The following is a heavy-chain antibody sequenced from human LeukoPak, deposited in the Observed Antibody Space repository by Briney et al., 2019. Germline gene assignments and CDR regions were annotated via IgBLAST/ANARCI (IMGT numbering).Heavy chain of an antibody. CDR2: IIPIFGTA. V-gene: IGHV1-69*13. D-gene: IGHD3-10*01. CDR3: ARVLSTYGSGSYSSWFDP. J-gene: IGHJ5*02. Sequence: SVKVSCKASGGTFSSYAICWVRQAPGQGLEWMGGIIPIFGTANYAQKFQGRVTITADESTSTAYMELSSLRSEDTAVYYCARVLSTYGSGSYSSWFDPWGQGTLVTVSS. CDR1: GGTFSSYA.